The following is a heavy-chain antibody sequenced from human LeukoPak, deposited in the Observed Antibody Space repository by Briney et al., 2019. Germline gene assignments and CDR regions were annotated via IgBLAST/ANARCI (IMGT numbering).Heavy chain of an antibody. J-gene: IGHJ4*02. CDR1: GFTFNRYW. Sequence: PGGSLRLSCAAAGFTFNRYWMNWVRQAPGKGLEWVANIKQDGSQKYYVDSVKGRFTISRDNAKNSLYLQMDSLRAEDTAVYYCAKFRRGAVPDYWGQGTLVTVSS. CDR3: AKFRRGAVPDY. D-gene: IGHD6-19*01. CDR2: IKQDGSQK. V-gene: IGHV3-7*03.